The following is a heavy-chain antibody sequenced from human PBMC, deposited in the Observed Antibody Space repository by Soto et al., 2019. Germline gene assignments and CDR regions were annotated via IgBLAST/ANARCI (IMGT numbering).Heavy chain of an antibody. V-gene: IGHV3-23*01. J-gene: IGHJ4*02. Sequence: EARLLESGGGLIQPGGSLRLSCEASGFNFGAYAMSWVRQAPGKGLEWVSGISGSSSGTYYTDSVKGRFTISRDNSKNTVYLQMNSLRGEDTAVYYCAKSLGDMVTFGGVIIVTLGDYWGQGTLVTVTS. CDR1: GFNFGAYA. CDR3: AKSLGDMVTFGGVIIVTLGDY. CDR2: ISGSSSGT. D-gene: IGHD3-16*02.